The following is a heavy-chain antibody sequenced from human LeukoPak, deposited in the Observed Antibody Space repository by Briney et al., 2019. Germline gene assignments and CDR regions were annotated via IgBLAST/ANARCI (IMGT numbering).Heavy chain of an antibody. Sequence: GGSLRLSCAASGFTFSSYEMNWVRQAPGKGLEWVSYISSSGSTLYYADSVKGRFTISRDNAKNSLYLQMNSLRAEHTAVYYCAELGITMIGGVWGKGTTVTVSS. CDR3: AELGITMIGGV. CDR1: GFTFSSYE. CDR2: ISSSGSTL. J-gene: IGHJ6*04. D-gene: IGHD3-10*02. V-gene: IGHV3-48*03.